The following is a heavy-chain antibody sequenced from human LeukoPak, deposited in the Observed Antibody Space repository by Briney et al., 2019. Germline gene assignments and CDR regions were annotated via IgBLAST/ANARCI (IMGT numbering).Heavy chain of an antibody. D-gene: IGHD6-6*01. Sequence: PGGSLRLSCAASGFTFSDYYMSWIRQAPGKGLEWVSSISSSSSYIYYADSVKGRFTISRDNAKNSLYLQMNSLRAEDTAVYYCARAFSSSSSGFDYWGQGTLVTVSS. V-gene: IGHV3-11*06. CDR2: ISSSSSYI. J-gene: IGHJ4*02. CDR3: ARAFSSSSSGFDY. CDR1: GFTFSDYY.